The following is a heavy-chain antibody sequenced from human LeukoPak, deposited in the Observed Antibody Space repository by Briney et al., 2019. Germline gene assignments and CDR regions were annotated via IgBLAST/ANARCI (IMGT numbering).Heavy chain of an antibody. CDR1: GGSISSGSYY. D-gene: IGHD3-22*01. J-gene: IGHJ4*02. CDR2: ISGSGGST. V-gene: IGHV3-23*01. Sequence: ETLSLTCTVSGGSISSGSYYWSWVRQAPGKGLEWVSAISGSGGSTYYADSVKGRFTISRDNSKNTLYLQMNSLRAEDTAVYYCANPPDSNYDSSGYYSGWGQGTLVTVSS. CDR3: ANPPDSNYDSSGYYSG.